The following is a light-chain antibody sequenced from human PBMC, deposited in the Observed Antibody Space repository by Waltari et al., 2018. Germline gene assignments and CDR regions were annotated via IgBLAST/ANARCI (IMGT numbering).Light chain of an antibody. J-gene: IGLJ3*02. CDR2: RNN. V-gene: IGLV1-47*01. CDR3: AAWDDSLSGWV. CDR1: SSNIGSNY. Sequence: QSVLTQPPSASGTPGQRVTISCSGSSSNIGSNYVYWYQQLPGTAPKLLIYRNNQRPSGVPDRFSGSQSGTSASLDISGLRSEDEADYYCAAWDDSLSGWVFGGGTKLTVL.